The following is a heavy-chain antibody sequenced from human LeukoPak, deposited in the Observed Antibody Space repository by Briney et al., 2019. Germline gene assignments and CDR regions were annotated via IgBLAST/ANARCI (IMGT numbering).Heavy chain of an antibody. J-gene: IGHJ4*02. CDR2: ISGSGGST. V-gene: IGHV3-23*01. CDR3: ARDSGVGGDYYDSSKPY. Sequence: GGSLRLSCAASGFTFSSYAMSWVRQAPGKGLEWVSAISGSGGSTYYADSVKGRFTISRDNAKNSLYLQMNSLRAEDTAVYYCARDSGVGGDYYDSSKPYWGQGTLVTVSS. D-gene: IGHD3-22*01. CDR1: GFTFSSYA.